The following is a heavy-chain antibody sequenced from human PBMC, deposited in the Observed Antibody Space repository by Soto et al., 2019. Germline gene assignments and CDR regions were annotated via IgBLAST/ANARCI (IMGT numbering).Heavy chain of an antibody. Sequence: SETLSLTCTVSGGSISSYYWSWIRQPPGKGLEWIGYIYYSGSTNYNPSLKSRVTISVDTSKNQFSLKLSSVTAADTAGYYCARALRDFWSGYTYFDYWGQGTLVTVSS. CDR1: GGSISSYY. CDR3: ARALRDFWSGYTYFDY. V-gene: IGHV4-59*01. CDR2: IYYSGST. D-gene: IGHD3-3*01. J-gene: IGHJ4*02.